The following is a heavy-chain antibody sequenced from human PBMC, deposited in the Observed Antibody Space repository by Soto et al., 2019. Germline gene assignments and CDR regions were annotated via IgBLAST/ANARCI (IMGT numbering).Heavy chain of an antibody. CDR1: GGSFSGYY. CDR3: ASGVGYFSSTSCSLDRFYFYMDV. V-gene: IGHV4-34*01. J-gene: IGHJ6*03. CDR2: INHSGST. D-gene: IGHD2-2*01. Sequence: SETLSLTCAVYGGSFSGYYWSWIRQPPGKGLEWIGEINHSGSTNYNPSLKSRVTISVDTSKNPFSLKLSSVTAADTAVYYCASGVGYFSSTSCSLDRFYFYMDVWGIGTTVTVSS.